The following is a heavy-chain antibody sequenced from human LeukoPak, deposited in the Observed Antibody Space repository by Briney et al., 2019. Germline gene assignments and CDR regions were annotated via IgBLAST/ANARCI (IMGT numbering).Heavy chain of an antibody. D-gene: IGHD2-15*01. V-gene: IGHV3-48*03. CDR1: GFPCCSYE. CDR3: ARGPYSSGGSCYSLGAFDV. Sequence: GGFPRLSCSAYGFPCCSYELNRVRTAPGKGLVLVSYIRISGSTIYYADTVKGRFTISRDNSKNTLYIQMSSLSAEDTAVYYCARGPYSSGGSCYSLGAFDVWGQGTMVTVSS. J-gene: IGHJ3*01. CDR2: IRISGSTI.